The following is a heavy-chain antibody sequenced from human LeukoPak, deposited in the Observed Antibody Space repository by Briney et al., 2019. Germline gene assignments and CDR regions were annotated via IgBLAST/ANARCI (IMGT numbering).Heavy chain of an antibody. Sequence: ASVKVSRKASGYTFTGYAIHWVRQAPGQGLEWVGWINPEKRDTAYAHKFQGRVTMTSDTSISTAYMELSSLRSDDTAVYYCAKKVRGPSHPLDFWGQGTLVTVSS. V-gene: IGHV1-2*02. CDR2: INPEKRDT. CDR1: GYTFTGYA. D-gene: IGHD5-12*01. J-gene: IGHJ4*02. CDR3: AKKVRGPSHPLDF.